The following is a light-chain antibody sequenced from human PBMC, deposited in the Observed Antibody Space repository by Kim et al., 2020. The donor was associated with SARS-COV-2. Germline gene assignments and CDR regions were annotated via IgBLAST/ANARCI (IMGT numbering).Light chain of an antibody. Sequence: EIVLTQSPGTLSLSPGERATLSCRASQSVSRSYLAWYQQKPGQAPRLLIYGASNRATGIPDRFSGSGSGTDFTLTISRLEPEDFAVYYCQQYGSSPGTFGQGTKVDIK. CDR1: QSVSRSY. J-gene: IGKJ1*01. CDR2: GAS. CDR3: QQYGSSPGT. V-gene: IGKV3-20*01.